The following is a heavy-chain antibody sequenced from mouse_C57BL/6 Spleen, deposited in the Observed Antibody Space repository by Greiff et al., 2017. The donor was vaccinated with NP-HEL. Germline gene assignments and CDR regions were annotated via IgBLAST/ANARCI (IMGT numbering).Heavy chain of an antibody. D-gene: IGHD1-1*01. CDR3: ARSLITTVPFAY. V-gene: IGHV5-17*01. J-gene: IGHJ3*01. CDR2: ISSGSSTI. Sequence: EVKVVESGGGLVKPGGSLKLSCAASGFTFSDYGMHWVRQAPEKGLEWVAYISSGSSTIYYADTVKGRFTISRDNAKNTLFLQMTSLRSEDTAMYYCARSLITTVPFAYWGQGTLVTVSA. CDR1: GFTFSDYG.